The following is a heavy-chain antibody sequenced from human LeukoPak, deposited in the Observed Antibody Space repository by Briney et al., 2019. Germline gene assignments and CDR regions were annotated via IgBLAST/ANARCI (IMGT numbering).Heavy chain of an antibody. J-gene: IGHJ4*02. CDR1: GFTFRTTT. Sequence: GSLRLSCEASGFTFRTTTMSWVRQAPGKGLEWVSSIGSSGGTYYADSVRGRFAISRDTSKNTMYVQMNSLRVEDTAVYYCTKDRYWSGGTCHSDYWGQGTLVAVSS. CDR3: TKDRYWSGGTCHSDY. V-gene: IGHV3-23*01. D-gene: IGHD2-15*01. CDR2: IGSSGGT.